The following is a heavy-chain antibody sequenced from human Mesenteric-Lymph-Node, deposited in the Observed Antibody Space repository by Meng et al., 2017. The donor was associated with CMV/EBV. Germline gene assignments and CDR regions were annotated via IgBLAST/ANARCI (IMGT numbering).Heavy chain of an antibody. CDR1: GYTFTGYY. Sequence: ASGYTFTGYYMHWVRQAPGQGLEWMGWINPNSSGTNYAQKFQGWVTMNRNTSISTEYMELSRLRSDDTDVYYCARDNYGSGSYLFDYWGQGTLVTVSS. V-gene: IGHV1-2*04. CDR2: INPNSSGT. J-gene: IGHJ4*02. D-gene: IGHD3-10*01. CDR3: ARDNYGSGSYLFDY.